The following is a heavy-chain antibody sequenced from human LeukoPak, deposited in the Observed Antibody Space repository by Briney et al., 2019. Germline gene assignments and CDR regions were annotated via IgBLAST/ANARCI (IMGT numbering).Heavy chain of an antibody. V-gene: IGHV4-59*13. CDR2: IDYSGSS. Sequence: SETLSLTCSVSGGSISSYPWTWIRQPPGKGLEWIGFIDYSGSSNYNPSLKSRVTISADPSTNHFSLNLTSVTAADTAVYFCARDHPVADWAPDIWGRGTMVTVSS. CDR3: ARDHPVADWAPDI. J-gene: IGHJ3*02. CDR1: GGSISSYP. D-gene: IGHD3-9*01.